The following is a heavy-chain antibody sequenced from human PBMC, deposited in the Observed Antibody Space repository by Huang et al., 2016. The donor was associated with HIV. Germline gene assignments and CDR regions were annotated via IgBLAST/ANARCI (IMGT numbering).Heavy chain of an antibody. D-gene: IGHD3-10*01. CDR1: GYTLSELS. Sequence: QVQLVQSGAEVKKPGASVRVSCKVSGYTLSELSMQWVRQAPGKGLEWMGGFDPEDGKTIYAQTFQGRVTMTEDPATDTVYMELTSLRFEDTAVYYCATSYGSGDYYYFNLWGRGTLVTVSS. CDR3: ATSYGSGDYYYFNL. J-gene: IGHJ2*01. CDR2: FDPEDGKT. V-gene: IGHV1-24*01.